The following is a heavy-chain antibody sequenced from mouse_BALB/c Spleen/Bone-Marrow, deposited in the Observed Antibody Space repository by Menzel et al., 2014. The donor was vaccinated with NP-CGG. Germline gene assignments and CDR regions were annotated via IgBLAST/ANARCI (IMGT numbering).Heavy chain of an antibody. Sequence: VKLMESGAELVKPGASVKLSCKASGYTFTSYYMYWVKRRPGQGLEWIGETNPSSGGTNFNEKVKSKATLTVDKSSSTAYMQLGSLTSEDSAVYYCTRSGPGFAYWGQGTLVTVSA. CDR1: GYTFTSYY. CDR3: TRSGPGFAY. J-gene: IGHJ3*01. CDR2: TNPSSGGT. V-gene: IGHV1S81*02.